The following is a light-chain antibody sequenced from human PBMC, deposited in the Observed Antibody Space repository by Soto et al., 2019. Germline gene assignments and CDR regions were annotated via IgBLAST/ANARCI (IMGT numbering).Light chain of an antibody. V-gene: IGLV1-44*01. J-gene: IGLJ3*02. CDR1: SSNIGSYT. Sequence: QAVVTQPPSASGTPGQRVTISCSGSSSNIGSYTVNWYQQLPGTAPKLLIYIYNQRPSGVPDRFSASKSGTSASLAISGLQSEDEADYYCAAWDDGLNGWVFGGGTKLTVL. CDR2: IYN. CDR3: AAWDDGLNGWV.